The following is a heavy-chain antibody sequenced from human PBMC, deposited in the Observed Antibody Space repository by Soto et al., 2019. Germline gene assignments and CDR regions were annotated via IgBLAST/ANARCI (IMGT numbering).Heavy chain of an antibody. Sequence: GESLKISCKGSGYTFTNYWIGWVRQMPGKGLEWMGIIYPGDSDTKYHPSFQGQVTISADKSITTTYLRWTSLKASDTAIYYCAASIFYYGMDVWGQGTTVTVSS. CDR2: IYPGDSDT. V-gene: IGHV5-51*01. CDR1: GYTFTNYW. J-gene: IGHJ6*02. CDR3: AASIFYYGMDV.